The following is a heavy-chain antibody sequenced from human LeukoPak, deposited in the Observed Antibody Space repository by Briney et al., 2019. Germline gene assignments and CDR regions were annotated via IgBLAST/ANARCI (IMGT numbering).Heavy chain of an antibody. V-gene: IGHV3-30*02. CDR3: AKIHHGYCSSTSCFRYYYYYMDV. CDR2: IRYDGSNK. J-gene: IGHJ6*03. CDR1: GFTFSSYG. D-gene: IGHD2-2*01. Sequence: GGSLRLFCAASGFTFSSYGMHWVRQAPGKGLEWVAFIRYDGSNKYYADSVKARFTISRDNSKNTLYLQMNSLRAEDTAVYYCAKIHHGYCSSTSCFRYYYYYMDVWGKGTTVTISS.